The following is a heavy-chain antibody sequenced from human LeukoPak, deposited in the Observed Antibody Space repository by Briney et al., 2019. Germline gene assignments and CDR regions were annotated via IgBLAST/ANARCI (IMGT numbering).Heavy chain of an antibody. CDR2: VHSSGNS. J-gene: IGHJ4*01. D-gene: IGHD2-2*01. V-gene: IGHV4-59*01. CDR1: GGSIIDYY. CDR3: ARRPASRLTFDY. Sequence: SETLSLTCTVSGGSIIDYYWYWIRQPPGKGLEWIAYVHSSGNSNHNPSLKSRVTISVDTSQNHLPLRLTAVTAADTAVYYCARRPASRLTFDYWGHGTLVTVSS.